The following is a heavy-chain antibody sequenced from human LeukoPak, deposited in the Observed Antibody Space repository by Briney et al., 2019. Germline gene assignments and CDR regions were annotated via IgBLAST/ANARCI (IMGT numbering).Heavy chain of an antibody. CDR2: INTNTGNP. CDR1: GYTFTSYA. V-gene: IGHV7-4-1*02. J-gene: IGHJ5*02. Sequence: ASVKVSCKASGYTFTSYAMNWVRQAPGQGLEWMGWINTNTGNPTYAQGFTGRFVFSLDTFVSTAYLQISSLKAEDTAVYYCARDRQSGSLEVPWFDPWGQGTLVTVSS. D-gene: IGHD3-10*01. CDR3: ARDRQSGSLEVPWFDP.